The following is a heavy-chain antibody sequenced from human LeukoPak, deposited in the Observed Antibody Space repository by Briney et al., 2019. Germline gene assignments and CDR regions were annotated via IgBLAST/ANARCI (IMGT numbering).Heavy chain of an antibody. CDR3: ASGGYSYGKRAFDI. CDR2: IYYSGST. J-gene: IGHJ3*02. Sequence: SETLSLTCTVSGGSISSYYWSWTRQPPGKGLEWIGYIYYSGSTNYNPSLKSRVTISVDTSKNQFSLKLSSVTAADTAVYYCASGGYSYGKRAFDIWGQGTMVTVSS. D-gene: IGHD5-18*01. CDR1: GGSISSYY. V-gene: IGHV4-59*01.